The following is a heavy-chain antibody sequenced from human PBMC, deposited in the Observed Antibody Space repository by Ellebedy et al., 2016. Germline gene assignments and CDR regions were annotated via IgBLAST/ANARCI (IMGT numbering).Heavy chain of an antibody. CDR1: GYTFTGYY. Sequence: ASVKVSCXASGYTFTGYYMHWVRQAPGQGLEWMGWINPNTGGTNYAQKFYGRVTMTRDMSISTAYMELSSLRVEDTAVYYCAREYGSEIYPYSYIYGMDVWGQGTTVTVSS. J-gene: IGHJ6*02. CDR3: AREYGSEIYPYSYIYGMDV. V-gene: IGHV1-2*02. D-gene: IGHD3-10*01. CDR2: INPNTGGT.